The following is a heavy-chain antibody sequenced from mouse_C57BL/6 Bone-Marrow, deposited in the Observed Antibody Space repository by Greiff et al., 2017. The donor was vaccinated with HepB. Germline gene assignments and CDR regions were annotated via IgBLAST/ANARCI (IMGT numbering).Heavy chain of an antibody. CDR2: ISSGGSYT. J-gene: IGHJ3*01. D-gene: IGHD2-4*01. CDR1: GFTFSSYG. V-gene: IGHV5-6*01. CDR3: ARGYDSSWFAY. Sequence: EVQVVESGGDLVKPGGSLKLSCAASGFTFSSYGMSWVRQTPDKRLEWVATISSGGSYTYYPDSVKGRFTISRDNAKNTLYLQMSSLKSEDTAMYYCARGYDSSWFAYWGQGTLVTVSA.